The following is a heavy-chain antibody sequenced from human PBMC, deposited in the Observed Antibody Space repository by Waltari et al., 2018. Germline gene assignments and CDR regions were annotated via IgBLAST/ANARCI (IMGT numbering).Heavy chain of an antibody. CDR3: ARPGRVGGGSLMGLDY. CDR2: FSSNGNS. CDR1: GGSISSTSYY. D-gene: IGHD2-15*01. Sequence: QLQLQESGPGLVKPSETLSLTCSVSGGSISSTSYYWGWIRKPPGKGLEWIGSFSSNGNSYYHPSIRRRVTLSVATPKHHFSLQLTSVTAADTAMYYCARPGRVGGGSLMGLDYWGQGPLVTVSS. V-gene: IGHV4-39*01. J-gene: IGHJ4*02.